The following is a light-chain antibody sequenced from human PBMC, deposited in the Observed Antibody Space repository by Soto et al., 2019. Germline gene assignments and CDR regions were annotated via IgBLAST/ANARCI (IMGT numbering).Light chain of an antibody. Sequence: DIHMTQSPSSLSASLGDRVTIASRASRSISPWLAWYQQKPGKPPKLLIYGASSLAAGVPSRFSGSGSGTDFTLTISSLQPDDFASYYCQQYSSSTTFGQGTKVDI. CDR1: RSISPW. CDR3: QQYSSSTT. V-gene: IGKV1-5*01. J-gene: IGKJ1*01. CDR2: GAS.